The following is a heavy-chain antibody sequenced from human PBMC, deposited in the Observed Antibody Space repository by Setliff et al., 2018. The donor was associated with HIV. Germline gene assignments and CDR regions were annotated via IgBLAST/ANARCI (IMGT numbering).Heavy chain of an antibody. Sequence: SETLSLTCAVSGGSMSSYYWSWIRQTPGKGLEWIGYIYASGSTKYNPSLESRVTISVDTSKNQFSLKLSSVTAADTTVYYCARDGPHCITSSCPGAWFDPWGQGTLVTVSS. D-gene: IGHD2-2*01. J-gene: IGHJ5*02. V-gene: IGHV4-59*12. CDR2: IYASGST. CDR3: ARDGPHCITSSCPGAWFDP. CDR1: GGSMSSYY.